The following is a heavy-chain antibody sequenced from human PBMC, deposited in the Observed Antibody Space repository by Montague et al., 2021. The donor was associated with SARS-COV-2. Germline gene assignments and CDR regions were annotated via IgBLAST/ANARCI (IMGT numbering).Heavy chain of an antibody. J-gene: IGHJ2*01. Sequence: TLSLTCTVSGGSISSGGYYWSWIRQHPGKGLEWIGYIYYSGSTYYNPSLKSRVTISVDTSKNQFSLKMSSVTAADTAVYYCARSPEPMIILIITSLNWYFDPWGRGTLGTVSS. D-gene: IGHD3-22*01. V-gene: IGHV4-31*03. CDR2: IYYSGST. CDR1: GGSISSGGYY. CDR3: ARSPEPMIILIITSLNWYFDP.